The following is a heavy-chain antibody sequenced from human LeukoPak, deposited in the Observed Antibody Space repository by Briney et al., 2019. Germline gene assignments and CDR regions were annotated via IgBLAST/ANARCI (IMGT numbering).Heavy chain of an antibody. Sequence: PGGSLRLSCAASGFTFSSYSMNWVRQAPGKGLEWVSYISSSSSTIYYADSVKGRFTISRDNAKNSLYLKMDSLRAEDTAVYYCARRRGGVFVPNFDSWGQGTLVTVSS. J-gene: IGHJ5*01. CDR3: ARRRGGVFVPNFDS. CDR2: ISSSSSTI. D-gene: IGHD3-16*02. V-gene: IGHV3-48*01. CDR1: GFTFSSYS.